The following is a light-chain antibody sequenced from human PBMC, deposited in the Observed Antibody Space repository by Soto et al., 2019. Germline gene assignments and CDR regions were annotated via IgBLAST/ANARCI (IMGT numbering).Light chain of an antibody. J-gene: IGKJ1*01. Sequence: IVLTQSPGTLSLSPWERATLSCRASQSVSGSFLAWYQQKLGQAPRLLIYGASSRAPGIPDRFSGSGSGTDFALTISRLETEDFAVYFCQQYGNSSWTFGQGTRWIS. CDR1: QSVSGSF. CDR2: GAS. V-gene: IGKV3-20*01. CDR3: QQYGNSSWT.